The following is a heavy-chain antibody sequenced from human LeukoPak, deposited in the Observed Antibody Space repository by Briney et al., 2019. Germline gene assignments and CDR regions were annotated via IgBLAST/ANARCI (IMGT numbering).Heavy chain of an antibody. CDR1: GFSFGDYA. Sequence: PGGSLRLSCTASGFSFGDYAMSWVRQAPGKGLERVGFIRSKAYGGTAEYAASVKGRFTISRDDSKSIAYLQMNSLRAEDTAVYYCAREDSSGWCAFDIWGQGTMVTVSS. CDR2: IRSKAYGGTA. J-gene: IGHJ3*02. CDR3: AREDSSGWCAFDI. V-gene: IGHV3-49*04. D-gene: IGHD6-19*01.